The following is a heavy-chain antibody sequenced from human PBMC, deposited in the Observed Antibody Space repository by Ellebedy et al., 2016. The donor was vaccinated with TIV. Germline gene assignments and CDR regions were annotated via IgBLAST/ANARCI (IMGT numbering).Heavy chain of an antibody. CDR2: IYFSGRT. V-gene: IGHV4-59*12. J-gene: IGHJ3*02. Sequence: SETLSLXXTVSGGSISGYYWSWIRQPPGKGLEWIAYIYFSGRTNYNPSLQSRVTISGDTSKNQFSLRLTSVTAADTAVYYCASNDYGGNSLGAFDIWGQGTMVTVSS. D-gene: IGHD4-23*01. CDR3: ASNDYGGNSLGAFDI. CDR1: GGSISGYY.